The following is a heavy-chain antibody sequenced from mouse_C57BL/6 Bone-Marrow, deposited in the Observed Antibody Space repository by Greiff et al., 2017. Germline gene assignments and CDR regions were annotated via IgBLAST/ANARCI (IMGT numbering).Heavy chain of an antibody. Sequence: QVQLQQPGAELVMPGASVKLSCKASGYTFTSYWMHWVKQRPGQGLEWIGEIDPSDSYTNYNQKFKGKSTLTVYKSSSTAYMQLSSLTSEDSAVYYCAREKLGSLYAMDYWGQGTSVTVSS. CDR3: AREKLGSLYAMDY. J-gene: IGHJ4*01. D-gene: IGHD6-1*01. CDR2: IDPSDSYT. V-gene: IGHV1-69*01. CDR1: GYTFTSYW.